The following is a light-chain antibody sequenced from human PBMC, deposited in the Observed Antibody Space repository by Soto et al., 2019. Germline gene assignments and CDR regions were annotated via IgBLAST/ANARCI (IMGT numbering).Light chain of an antibody. CDR3: QQRGNWPWT. CDR1: PSVSSY. CDR2: DAS. V-gene: IGKV3-11*01. Sequence: EIVLTQSPATLSLSPGEKATLSCRASPSVSSYLAWYQQKPGQAPRLLMFDASIRATGIPARFSGTGSETDFTLTITSLEPEHFGVYYCQQRGNWPWTFGQGTKVEIK. J-gene: IGKJ1*01.